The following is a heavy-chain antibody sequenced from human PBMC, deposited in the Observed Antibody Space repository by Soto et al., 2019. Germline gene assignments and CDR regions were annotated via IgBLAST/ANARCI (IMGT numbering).Heavy chain of an antibody. V-gene: IGHV1-2*02. Sequence: CTGSGCIFITNYIHWVRQSPGQGLEWLGWINPHSGATNYAQKFLGRVTMSADTSASTAYMDLARLKSDDTAVHYCVRPHELGFSNWFDPCARGTLVTVSS. CDR1: GCIFITNY. D-gene: IGHD1-7*01. CDR3: VRPHELGFSNWFDP. CDR2: INPHSGAT. J-gene: IGHJ5*02.